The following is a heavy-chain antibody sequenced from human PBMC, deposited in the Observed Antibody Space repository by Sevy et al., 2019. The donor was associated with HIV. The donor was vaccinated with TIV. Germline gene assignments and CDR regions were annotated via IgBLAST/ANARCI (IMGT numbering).Heavy chain of an antibody. J-gene: IGHJ4*02. V-gene: IGHV3-30*04. Sequence: GGSLRLSCAASGFTFSSYAMHWVRQAPGKGLEWVAVISYDGSNKYYADSVKGRFTISRDNSKNTLYLQMNSLRAEDTAVSYCARDYPSRYDSSGYIDYWGQGTLVTVSS. CDR1: GFTFSSYA. D-gene: IGHD3-22*01. CDR2: ISYDGSNK. CDR3: ARDYPSRYDSSGYIDY.